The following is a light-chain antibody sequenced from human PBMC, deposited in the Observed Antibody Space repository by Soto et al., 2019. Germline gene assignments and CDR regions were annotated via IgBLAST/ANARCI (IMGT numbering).Light chain of an antibody. Sequence: DIQMTQSPSSLSASVGDRVTITCRASQGISNYLAWYQQKPGKVPKLLIYAASTLQSGVLSRFSGSGSGTDFTHTISSLQPEDVATYYCQKYNSAPLTFGGGTKVEIK. CDR1: QGISNY. CDR2: AAS. J-gene: IGKJ4*01. CDR3: QKYNSAPLT. V-gene: IGKV1-27*01.